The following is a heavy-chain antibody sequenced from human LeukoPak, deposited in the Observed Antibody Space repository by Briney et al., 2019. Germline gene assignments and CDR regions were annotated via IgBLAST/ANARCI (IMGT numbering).Heavy chain of an antibody. D-gene: IGHD3-10*01. Sequence: PSETLSLTCTVSGGSISSSSYYWGWIRQPPGKGLEWIGSIYYSGCTYYNPSLKSRVTISVDTSKNQFSLKLSSVTAADTAVYYCARLSQKATMVRGVYYFDYWGQGTLVTVSS. CDR2: IYYSGCT. J-gene: IGHJ4*02. CDR3: ARLSQKATMVRGVYYFDY. V-gene: IGHV4-39*01. CDR1: GGSISSSSYY.